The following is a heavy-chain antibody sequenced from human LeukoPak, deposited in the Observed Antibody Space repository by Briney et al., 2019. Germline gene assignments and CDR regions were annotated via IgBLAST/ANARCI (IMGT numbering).Heavy chain of an antibody. J-gene: IGHJ6*02. V-gene: IGHV3-30-3*01. CDR1: GFTFSSYA. D-gene: IGHD1-1*01. CDR3: ARDENDLDAYYYYGVDV. Sequence: GGSLRLSCAASGFTFSSYAMHWVRQAPGKGLEWVAVISYDGSNKYYADSVKGRFTISRDNSKNTLYLQMNSLRAEDTAVYYCARDENDLDAYYYYGVDVWGQGTTVTVSS. CDR2: ISYDGSNK.